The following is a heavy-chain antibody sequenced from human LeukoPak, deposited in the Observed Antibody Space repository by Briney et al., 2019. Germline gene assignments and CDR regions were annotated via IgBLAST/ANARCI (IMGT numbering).Heavy chain of an antibody. CDR2: INPNSGGT. V-gene: IGHV1-2*02. Sequence: GASVKVSCKASGYTFTGYYMHWVRQAPGQGLEWMGWINPNSGGTNYAQKFQGRVTMTRDTSISTAYMELSRLRSDDTAVYYCARGGNYYDSRGDAFDIWGQGTMVTVSS. CDR1: GYTFTGYY. CDR3: ARGGNYYDSRGDAFDI. J-gene: IGHJ3*02. D-gene: IGHD3-22*01.